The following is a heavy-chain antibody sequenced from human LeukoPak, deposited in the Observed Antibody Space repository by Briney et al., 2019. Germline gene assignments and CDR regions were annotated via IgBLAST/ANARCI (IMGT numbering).Heavy chain of an antibody. V-gene: IGHV3-73*01. J-gene: IGHJ5*02. CDR2: IRSKANSYAT. CDR1: GFTFSGSA. D-gene: IGHD5/OR15-5a*01. CDR3: TRRRASTWFDP. Sequence: GGSLRLSCAASGFTFSGSAMHWVRQASGKGLEWVGRIRSKANSYATAYAASVKGRFTIPRDDSKNTAYLQMNSLKTEDTAVYYCTRRRASTWFDPWGQGTLVTVSS.